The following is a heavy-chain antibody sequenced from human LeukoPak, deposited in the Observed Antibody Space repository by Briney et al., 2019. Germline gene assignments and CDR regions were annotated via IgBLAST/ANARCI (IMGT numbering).Heavy chain of an antibody. D-gene: IGHD2-2*01. CDR2: IYYSGST. J-gene: IGHJ5*02. Sequence: PSETLSLTCTVSGGSISSGSYYWSWIRQPPGKGLEWIGYIYYSGSTYYNPSLKSRVTMSVDTSKNQFSLKLSSVTAVDTAVYYCARRVVPAAVFDPWGQGTLVTVSS. CDR1: GGSISSGSYY. CDR3: ARRVVPAAVFDP. V-gene: IGHV4-61*01.